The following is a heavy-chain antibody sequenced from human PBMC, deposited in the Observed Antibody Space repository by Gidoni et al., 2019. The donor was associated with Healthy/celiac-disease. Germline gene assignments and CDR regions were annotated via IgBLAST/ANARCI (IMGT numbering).Heavy chain of an antibody. CDR3: ARGPYYESNWFDP. J-gene: IGHJ5*02. CDR1: GGSISSGSYY. CDR2: IYTSGSN. V-gene: IGHV4-61*02. D-gene: IGHD3-3*01. Sequence: QVQLQESGPGLVKPSQTLSLTCTVSGGSISSGSYYWSWIRQPAGKGLEWIGRIYTSGSNNYNPSLKSRVTISVDTSKNQFSLKLSSVTAADTAVYYCARGPYYESNWFDPWGQGTLVTVSS.